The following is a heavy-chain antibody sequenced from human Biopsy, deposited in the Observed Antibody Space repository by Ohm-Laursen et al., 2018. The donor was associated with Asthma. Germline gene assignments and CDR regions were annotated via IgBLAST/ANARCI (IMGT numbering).Heavy chain of an antibody. J-gene: IGHJ6*02. CDR2: IIPIFGTS. D-gene: IGHD5-12*01. CDR1: GGTLSRYA. V-gene: IGHV1-69*13. Sequence: ASVKVSCKASGGTLSRYAISWVRQAPGQGLEWMGGIIPIFGTSNYAQKFQGRVTFTADESTSSAYMELSSLRSEDSAVYYCARGYSGTDRIVYYYSGMEVWGQGTTVTVSS. CDR3: ARGYSGTDRIVYYYSGMEV.